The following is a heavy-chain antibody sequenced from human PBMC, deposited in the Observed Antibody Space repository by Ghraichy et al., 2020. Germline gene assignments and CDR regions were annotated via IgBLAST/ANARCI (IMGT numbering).Heavy chain of an antibody. V-gene: IGHV3-48*01. J-gene: IGHJ3*02. Sequence: GGSLRLSCADSGFTFSSYSMNWVRQAPGKGLEWISYINIRSNTIHYADSVKGRFTTSRDNAKNSLFLQMNSLRAEDTAVYYCARMGRVDTSDYFDAFDIWGQGTMVTVSS. CDR3: ARMGRVDTSDYFDAFDI. CDR2: INIRSNTI. D-gene: IGHD3-22*01. CDR1: GFTFSSYS.